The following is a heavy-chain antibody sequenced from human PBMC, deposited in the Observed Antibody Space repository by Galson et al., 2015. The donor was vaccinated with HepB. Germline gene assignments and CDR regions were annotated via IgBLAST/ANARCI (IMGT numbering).Heavy chain of an antibody. CDR2: INHSGST. J-gene: IGHJ4*02. D-gene: IGHD4/OR15-4a*01. CDR3: GRGIPAVWWQRYYFDY. V-gene: IGHV4-39*07. Sequence: SETLSLTCTVSGGSISSSSYYWGWIRQPPGKGLEWIGEINHSGSTNYNPSLKSRVTISVDTSKNQFSLKLSSVTAADTAVYYCGRGIPAVWWQRYYFDYWGQGTLVTVSS. CDR1: GGSISSSSYY.